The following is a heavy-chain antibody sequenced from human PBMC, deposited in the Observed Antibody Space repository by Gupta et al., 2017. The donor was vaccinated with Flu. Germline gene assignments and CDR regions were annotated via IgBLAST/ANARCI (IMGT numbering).Heavy chain of an antibody. CDR3: AVASPVVRGPNDAVAI. Sequence: YSMTWVPPAPVKGLEWVSSIDGTGTFTYYADSVKGRFTISRDNAKSSLFLQMNSLGVEDTAVYYCAVASPVVRGPNDAVAIWGQGTMVTVSS. V-gene: IGHV3-21*04. CDR2: IDGTGTFT. CDR1: YS. D-gene: IGHD3-10*01. J-gene: IGHJ3*02.